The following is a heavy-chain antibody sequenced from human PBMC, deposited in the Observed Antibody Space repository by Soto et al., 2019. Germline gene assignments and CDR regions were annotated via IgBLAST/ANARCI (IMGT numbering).Heavy chain of an antibody. V-gene: IGHV4-59*08. CDR3: ARGRYYDSSGYYGY. Sequence: SETLSLTCTVSGGSISSYYWSWIRQPPGKGLEWIGEIYHTGITSYNPSLKSRVNISVDKSKNLFSLKLSSVAAADTVVYYCARGRYYDSSGYYGYWGQGTLVTVSS. D-gene: IGHD3-22*01. CDR1: GGSISSYY. CDR2: IYHTGIT. J-gene: IGHJ4*02.